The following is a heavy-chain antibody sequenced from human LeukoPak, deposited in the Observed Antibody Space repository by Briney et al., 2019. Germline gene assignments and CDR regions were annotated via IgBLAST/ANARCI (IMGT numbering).Heavy chain of an antibody. CDR1: GFTFSNAW. Sequence: GGSLRLSCAASGFTFSNAWMSWVRQAPGKGLEWVGRIKSKTDGGTTDYAAPVKGRFTISGDDSKNTLYLQMNSLKTEDTAVYYCTTDYWNYVFDYWGQGTLVTVSS. CDR3: TTDYWNYVFDY. D-gene: IGHD1-7*01. V-gene: IGHV3-15*01. CDR2: IKSKTDGGTT. J-gene: IGHJ4*02.